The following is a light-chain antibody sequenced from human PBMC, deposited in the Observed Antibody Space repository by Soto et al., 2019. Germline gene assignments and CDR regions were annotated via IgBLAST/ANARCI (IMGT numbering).Light chain of an antibody. Sequence: QSALTQPASVSGSPGQSSTISCTGTSSDVGGYNYVSWYQQHPGKAPKLMIYEVSNRPSGVSNRFSGSKSGNTASLTISGLQAEAEADYYCSSYTSSSTRVFGGGTKLTVL. CDR3: SSYTSSSTRV. CDR2: EVS. V-gene: IGLV2-14*01. CDR1: SSDVGGYNY. J-gene: IGLJ3*02.